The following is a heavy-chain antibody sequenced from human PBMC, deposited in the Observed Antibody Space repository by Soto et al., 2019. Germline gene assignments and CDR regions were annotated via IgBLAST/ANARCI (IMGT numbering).Heavy chain of an antibody. J-gene: IGHJ3*02. CDR1: GFSCSSDA. CDR3: AKCSSGWHVAFAI. V-gene: IGHV3-23*01. Sequence: GGTLRLSCAASGFSCSSDAMSCVRQAPGKGLEWVSAISGSGGSTYYADSVKGRFTISRDNSKNTLYLHMNSLRAEDTAVYYCAKCSSGWHVAFAIWGQRTTVIVSS. CDR2: ISGSGGST. D-gene: IGHD6-19*01.